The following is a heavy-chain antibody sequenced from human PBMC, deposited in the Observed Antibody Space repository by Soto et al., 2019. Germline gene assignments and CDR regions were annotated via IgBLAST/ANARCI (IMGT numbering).Heavy chain of an antibody. D-gene: IGHD2-8*01. Sequence: PSETLSLTCTVSGGSISSYYWSWIRQPPGKGLEWIGYIYYSGSTNYNPSLKSRVTISVDTSKNQFSLKLSSVTAADTAVYYCARDNGAVGIDYWGQGTLVTVSS. CDR3: ARDNGAVGIDY. J-gene: IGHJ4*02. CDR2: IYYSGST. V-gene: IGHV4-59*01. CDR1: GGSISSYY.